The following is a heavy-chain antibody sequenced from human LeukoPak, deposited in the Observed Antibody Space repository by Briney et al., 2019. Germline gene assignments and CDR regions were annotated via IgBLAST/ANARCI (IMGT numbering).Heavy chain of an antibody. CDR1: GFSFSTYW. D-gene: IGHD6-13*01. V-gene: IGHV3-7*01. Sequence: PGGSLRLSCAASGFSFSTYWMSWVRQAPGQGLEWVANIKQDGSEKYYVDSAKGRFTISRDNAENSLYLQMNSLTAEDTAVYYCATDLGSSRPNFWGQGILVTVSS. CDR3: ATDLGSSRPNF. J-gene: IGHJ4*02. CDR2: IKQDGSEK.